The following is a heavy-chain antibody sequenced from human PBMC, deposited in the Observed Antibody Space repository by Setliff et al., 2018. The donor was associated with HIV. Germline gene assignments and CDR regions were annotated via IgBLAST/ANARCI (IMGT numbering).Heavy chain of an antibody. Sequence: SETLSLTCTVSGPSINIHYWSWIRQSPGKGFEWIGYIYSTGSTNYNPSLQSRVTISMVASRNQFSLKVTSVTAADTAVYYCARLPDINSWPFDYWARGTLVTVSS. CDR2: IYSTGST. V-gene: IGHV4-59*11. CDR1: GPSINIHY. D-gene: IGHD6-13*01. J-gene: IGHJ4*02. CDR3: ARLPDINSWPFDY.